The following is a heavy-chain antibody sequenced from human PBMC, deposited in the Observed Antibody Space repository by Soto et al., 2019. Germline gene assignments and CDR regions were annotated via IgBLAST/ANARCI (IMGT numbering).Heavy chain of an antibody. Sequence: GGSLRLSCAASGFTFSSYAMSWVRQAPGKGLEWVSAISGSGGSTYYADSVKGRFTISRDNSKNTLYLQMNSLRAEDAAVYYCAKTSNDYGDYFDYWGQGTLVTVSS. V-gene: IGHV3-23*01. CDR1: GFTFSSYA. CDR3: AKTSNDYGDYFDY. CDR2: ISGSGGST. D-gene: IGHD4-17*01. J-gene: IGHJ4*02.